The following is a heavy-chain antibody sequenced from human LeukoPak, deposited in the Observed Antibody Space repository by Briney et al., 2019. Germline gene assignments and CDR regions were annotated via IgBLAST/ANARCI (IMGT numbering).Heavy chain of an antibody. Sequence: SETLSLTCTVSGGSISSGGYYWSWIRQHPGKGLEWIGYIHYSGSTYSNPSRKGRVTLSVDPSKNQFSLKLSSVTAADTAVYYCARMYYYGSGSWSGYYYYYYMDVWGKGTTVTVSS. V-gene: IGHV4-31*03. CDR2: IHYSGST. J-gene: IGHJ6*03. CDR3: ARMYYYGSGSWSGYYYYYYMDV. CDR1: GGSISSGGYY. D-gene: IGHD3-10*01.